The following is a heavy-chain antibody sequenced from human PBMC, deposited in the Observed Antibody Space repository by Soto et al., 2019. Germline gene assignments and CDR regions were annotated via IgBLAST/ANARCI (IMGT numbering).Heavy chain of an antibody. CDR3: ARGNCDTRRYFDL. CDR1: GGAFIDYY. Sequence: QEQLQQWGAGLLKPSETLSLTCAVYGGAFIDYYWTWIRQLPGRGLEWIVEITHSWSTHYNASLKSRVCMSVDTLRKRISLTLSSVTAADTAVYYCARGNCDTRRYFDLWGRGTLVTVSS. V-gene: IGHV4-34*01. J-gene: IGHJ2*01. D-gene: IGHD1-1*01. CDR2: ITHSWST.